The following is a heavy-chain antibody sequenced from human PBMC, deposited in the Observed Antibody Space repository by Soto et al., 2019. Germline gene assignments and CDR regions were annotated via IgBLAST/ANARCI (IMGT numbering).Heavy chain of an antibody. J-gene: IGHJ3*02. CDR1: GGTFSSYA. Sequence: QVQLVQSGAEVKKPGSSVKVSSKASGGTFSSYAISWVRQAPGQGLEWMGGIIPIFATANYAQKFQGRVTITADESTSTAYMELNSLRSEDTAVYYCARDQGATILNAFDIWGQGTMVTVSS. V-gene: IGHV1-69*12. CDR3: ARDQGATILNAFDI. CDR2: IIPIFATA. D-gene: IGHD1-26*01.